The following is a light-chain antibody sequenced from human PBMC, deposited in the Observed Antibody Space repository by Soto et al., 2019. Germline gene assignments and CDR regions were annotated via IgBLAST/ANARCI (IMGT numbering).Light chain of an antibody. CDR3: QQYEKWPPSIT. V-gene: IGKV3-15*01. CDR1: QPLNNN. CDR2: GAS. Sequence: DIVLTQSPGTLSVSPGDRATLSCRAGQPLNNNVAWYQHKPGQAPRLLIYGASTRATGISARFSGSGSGTEFTLTISSLQSEDFAVYYCQQYEKWPPSITFGQGTRLEIK. J-gene: IGKJ5*01.